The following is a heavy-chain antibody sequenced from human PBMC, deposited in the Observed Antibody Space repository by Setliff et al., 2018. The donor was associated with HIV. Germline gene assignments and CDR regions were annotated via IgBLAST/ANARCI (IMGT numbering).Heavy chain of an antibody. CDR3: ARDGPPFTVTMLDS. Sequence: ASVKVSCKASGYTFTDYAIHWLRQAPGQRPECMGWVDTARGQPTYSKNFQGRVTFSADRATNTVYLELTNLKSQDAAVYFCARDGPPFTVTMLDSWGQGTPVTVSS. D-gene: IGHD4-17*01. V-gene: IGHV1-3*04. J-gene: IGHJ4*02. CDR2: VDTARGQP. CDR1: GYTFTDYA.